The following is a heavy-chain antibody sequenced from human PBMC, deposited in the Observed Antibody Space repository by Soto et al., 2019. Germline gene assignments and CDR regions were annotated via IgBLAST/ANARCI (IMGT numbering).Heavy chain of an antibody. J-gene: IGHJ6*03. Sequence: GGSLRLSCAASGFTFSSYSMNWVRQAPGEGLECVSSISSSGSTIYYADSVKGRFTISRDNAKNSLYLQMNSLRDEDTAVYYCAKVGGGSSLEPYDYIWGSASYYYMDVWGKGTTVTVSS. CDR3: AKVGGGSSLEPYDYIWGSASYYYMDV. CDR2: ISSSGSTI. D-gene: IGHD3-16*01. V-gene: IGHV3-48*02. CDR1: GFTFSSYS.